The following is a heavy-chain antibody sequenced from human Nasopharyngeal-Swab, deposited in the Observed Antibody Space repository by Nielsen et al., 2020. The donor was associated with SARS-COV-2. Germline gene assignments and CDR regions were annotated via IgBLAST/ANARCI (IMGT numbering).Heavy chain of an antibody. J-gene: IGHJ4*02. CDR3: ARLLTIFGVVSAAIDY. Sequence: SETLSLTCTVSGGSISSSSYYWGWIRQPPGKRLEWIGSIYYSGSTYYNPSLKSRVTISVDTSKNQFSLKLSSVTAADTAVYYCARLLTIFGVVSAAIDYWGQGTLVTVSS. D-gene: IGHD3-3*01. V-gene: IGHV4-39*01. CDR2: IYYSGST. CDR1: GGSISSSSYY.